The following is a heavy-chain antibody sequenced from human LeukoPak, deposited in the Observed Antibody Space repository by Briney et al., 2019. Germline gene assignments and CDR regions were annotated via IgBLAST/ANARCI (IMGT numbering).Heavy chain of an antibody. J-gene: IGHJ4*02. Sequence: GGSLRLSCAASGFTFSSYGMHWVRQAPGKGLEWVAVIWYDGSNKYYADSVKGRFTISRDNSKNTLYLQMNSLRAEDTAVYYCAKARSSGWLPGDYWGQGTLVTVSS. CDR2: IWYDGSNK. V-gene: IGHV3-30*02. CDR3: AKARSSGWLPGDY. D-gene: IGHD6-19*01. CDR1: GFTFSSYG.